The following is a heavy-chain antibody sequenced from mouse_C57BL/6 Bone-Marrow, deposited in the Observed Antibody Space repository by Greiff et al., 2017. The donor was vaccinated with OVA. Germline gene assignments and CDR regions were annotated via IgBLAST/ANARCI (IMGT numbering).Heavy chain of an antibody. CDR1: GFTFSSYA. CDR3: AREGYYGSSWFAY. V-gene: IGHV5-4*01. CDR2: ISDGGSYT. D-gene: IGHD1-1*01. J-gene: IGHJ3*01. Sequence: EVKLMESGGGLVKPGGSLKLSCAASGFTFSSYAMSWVRQTPEKRLEWVATISDGGSYTYYPDNVKGRSTISRDNAKNNLYLQMSHLKSEDTAMYYCAREGYYGSSWFAYWGQGTLVTVSA.